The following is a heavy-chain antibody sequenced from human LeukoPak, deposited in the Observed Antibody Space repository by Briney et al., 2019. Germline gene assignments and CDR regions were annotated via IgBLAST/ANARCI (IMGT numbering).Heavy chain of an antibody. Sequence: GGSLRLSCAGSGFKFSSYIMHWVRQTPGKGLEWVALVWYDGSEDYYRDSVKGRFTISRDNSKNTLYLQMNSLKVEDTAVYYCAKELDGFDIWGQGTKVTVSS. CDR2: VWYDGSED. J-gene: IGHJ3*02. CDR3: AKELDGFDI. V-gene: IGHV3-30*02. CDR1: GFKFSSYI.